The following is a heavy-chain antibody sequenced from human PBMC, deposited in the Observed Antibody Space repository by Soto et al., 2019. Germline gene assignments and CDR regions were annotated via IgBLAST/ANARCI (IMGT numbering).Heavy chain of an antibody. CDR2: IYYSGST. Sequence: SETLSLTCTVSGGSISSYYWSWIRQPPGKGLEWIGYIYYSGSTNYNPSLKSRVTISVDTSKNQFSLKLSSVTAADTAVYYCARRLLGYDFWSGTKKLHYYMDVWGKGTTVTVSS. CDR1: GGSISSYY. D-gene: IGHD3-3*01. V-gene: IGHV4-59*08. J-gene: IGHJ6*03. CDR3: ARRLLGYDFWSGTKKLHYYMDV.